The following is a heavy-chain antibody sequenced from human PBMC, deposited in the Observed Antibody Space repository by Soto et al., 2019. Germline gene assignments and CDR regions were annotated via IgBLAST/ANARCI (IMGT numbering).Heavy chain of an antibody. CDR3: AGRYGTTFDY. CDR2: IYYSGST. D-gene: IGHD1-7*01. V-gene: IGHV4-59*01. CDR1: GGSISSYY. J-gene: IGHJ4*02. Sequence: QVQLQESGPGLVKPSETLSLTCTVSGGSISSYYWSWIRQPPGKGLEWIGYIYYSGSTNYNPSLRVRFTISVDTSKNHFSLKLSSVTAADTAVYYCAGRYGTTFDYWGQGTLVTVSS.